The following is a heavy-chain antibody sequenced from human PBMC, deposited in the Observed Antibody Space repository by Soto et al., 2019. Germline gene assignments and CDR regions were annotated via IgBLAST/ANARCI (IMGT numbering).Heavy chain of an antibody. J-gene: IGHJ4*02. V-gene: IGHV3-30*18. D-gene: IGHD5-18*01. CDR3: AKDRRRWIQLWFNPFDY. CDR2: ISYDGSNK. Sequence: QVQLVESGGGVVQPGRSLRLSCAASGFTFSSYGMHWVRQAPGKGLEWVAIISYDGSNKYYADSVKGRFTISRDNSKNTLYLQMNSLRAEDTAVYYCAKDRRRWIQLWFNPFDYWGQGTLVTVSS. CDR1: GFTFSSYG.